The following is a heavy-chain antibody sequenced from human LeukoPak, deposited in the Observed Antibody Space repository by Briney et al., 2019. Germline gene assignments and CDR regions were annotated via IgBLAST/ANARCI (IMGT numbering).Heavy chain of an antibody. Sequence: SETLSLTCTVSGGSISSSSYYWGWIRQPPGKGLEWIGSIYYSGSTYYNPSLKSRVTISVDTSKNQFSLKLSSVTAADTAVYYCARHYFNYSGGYWRGVFDYWGQGTLVTVSP. CDR1: GGSISSSSYY. CDR2: IYYSGST. D-gene: IGHD1-26*01. J-gene: IGHJ4*02. V-gene: IGHV4-39*01. CDR3: ARHYFNYSGGYWRGVFDY.